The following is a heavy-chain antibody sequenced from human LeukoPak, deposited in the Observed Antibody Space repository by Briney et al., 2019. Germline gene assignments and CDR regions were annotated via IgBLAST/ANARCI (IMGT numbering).Heavy chain of an antibody. CDR1: GFTFSGSA. CDR3: TSPSGRGVQNWFDP. CDR2: IRSKANSYAT. D-gene: IGHD3-10*01. Sequence: GGSLRLSCAASGFTFSGSAMHWVRQASGKGLEWVGRIRSKANSYATAYAASVKGRFTISRDDSKNTAYLQMNSLKTEDTAVYYCTSPSGRGVQNWFDPWGQGTLVTVSP. J-gene: IGHJ5*02. V-gene: IGHV3-73*01.